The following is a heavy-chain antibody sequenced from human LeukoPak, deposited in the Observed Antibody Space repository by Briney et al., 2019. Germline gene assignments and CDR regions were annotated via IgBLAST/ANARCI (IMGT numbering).Heavy chain of an antibody. J-gene: IGHJ3*02. D-gene: IGHD2-2*01. CDR1: GFTVSSHY. Sequence: LRLSCAASGFTVSSHYMTWVRQHPGKGLEWIGYIYYSGSTFYNPSLKSRVTISVDTSKNQFSLKLSSVTAADTAVYYCAREEYCSSTSCSKPAFDIWDQGTMVTVSS. CDR3: AREEYCSSTSCSKPAFDI. CDR2: IYYSGST. V-gene: IGHV4-31*02.